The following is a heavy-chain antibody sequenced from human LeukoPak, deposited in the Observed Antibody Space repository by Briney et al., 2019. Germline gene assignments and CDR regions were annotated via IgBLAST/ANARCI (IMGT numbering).Heavy chain of an antibody. CDR1: GYTFISFY. CDR3: ARGLGSYTIYEA. D-gene: IGHD1-26*01. CDR2: IKPSGGDT. J-gene: IGHJ5*02. V-gene: IGHV1-46*01. Sequence: GASVKVSCKASGYTFISFYLHWVRQAPGQGLEWMGIIKPSGGDTSFAQKFQARVTLTRDTSTSTVYMELSSLTFEDTAVYYCARGLGSYTIYEAWGQGTLVTVSS.